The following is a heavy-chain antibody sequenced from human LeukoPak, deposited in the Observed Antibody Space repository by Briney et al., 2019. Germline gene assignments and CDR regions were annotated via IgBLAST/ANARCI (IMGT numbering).Heavy chain of an antibody. V-gene: IGHV3-15*01. CDR3: STGLIPTTGYY. CDR1: EFTFKNAW. CDR2: IRSKTDGGTT. J-gene: IGHJ4*02. D-gene: IGHD1-1*01. Sequence: GGSLRLSCAASEFTFKNAWMNWVRQAPGKGLEWVGRIRSKTDGGTTDYAAPVRGRFTISRDDSKNMLYLQMNSLKTEDTAVYFCSTGLIPTTGYYWGQGTLVAVSS.